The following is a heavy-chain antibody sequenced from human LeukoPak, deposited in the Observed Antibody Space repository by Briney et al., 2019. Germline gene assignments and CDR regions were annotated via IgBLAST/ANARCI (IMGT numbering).Heavy chain of an antibody. Sequence: GGSLRLSCAASGFTFSSYNMNWVRQAPGKGLEWLSYISSSSYSIYSADSVKGRFTISRDNAKNSLYLQMNSLSAEDTAVNYCVRGTLAAFDYWGQGTLVTVSS. CDR1: GFTFSSYN. CDR2: ISSSSYSI. CDR3: VRGTLAAFDY. J-gene: IGHJ4*02. V-gene: IGHV3-48*01.